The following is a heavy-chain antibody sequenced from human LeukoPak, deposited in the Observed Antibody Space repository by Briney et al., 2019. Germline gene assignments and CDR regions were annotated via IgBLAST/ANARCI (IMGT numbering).Heavy chain of an antibody. CDR1: GFTFSSYG. D-gene: IGHD6-13*01. CDR2: IWYDGSNK. Sequence: GRSLRLSCAASGFTFSSYGMHWVRQAPGKGLEWVAVIWYDGSNKYYADSVKGRFTISRDNSKNTLYLQMNSLRAEDTAVYYCARGTQQLNFWGQGTLVTVSS. CDR3: ARGTQQLNF. V-gene: IGHV3-33*01. J-gene: IGHJ4*02.